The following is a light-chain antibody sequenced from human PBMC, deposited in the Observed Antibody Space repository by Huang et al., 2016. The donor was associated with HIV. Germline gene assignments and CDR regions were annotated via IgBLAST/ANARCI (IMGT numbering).Light chain of an antibody. V-gene: IGKV3-15*01. CDR1: QNITR. J-gene: IGKJ1*01. CDR3: QQYDDWPPWT. CDR2: DAS. Sequence: EIVMTQSPATLSVSPGERATLSCRASQNITRLAWYQHKPGQAPRLLIYDASSRATGVPDRFSGGGSGTDFTLTVSSLQSDDFALYYCQQYDDWPPWTCGQGTQVDMK.